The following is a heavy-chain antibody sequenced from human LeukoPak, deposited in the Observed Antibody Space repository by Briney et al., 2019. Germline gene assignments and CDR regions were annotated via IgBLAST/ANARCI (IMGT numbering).Heavy chain of an antibody. CDR2: IYYGGST. J-gene: IGHJ4*01. CDR1: GGSISSSSYY. D-gene: IGHD3-10*01. Sequence: SETQSPTCTVSGGSISSSSYYWGWIRQPPGRGLEWIGSIYYGGSTFYNPSLKSRVTISVDTSKNQFSLKLSSVTAADTAVYYCAGQGRPGFASGYWGHGILVTVSS. V-gene: IGHV4-39*01. CDR3: AGQGRPGFASGY.